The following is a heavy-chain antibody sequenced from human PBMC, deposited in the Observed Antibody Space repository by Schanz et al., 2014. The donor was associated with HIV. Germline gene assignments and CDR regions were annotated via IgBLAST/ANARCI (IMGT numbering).Heavy chain of an antibody. CDR1: GFLFSSYG. Sequence: EVQLLESGGGLVQPGGSLRLSCAASGFLFSSYGMSWVRQAPGKGLEWVSIISGGGGKTYYADSVKGRFTISRDSSKNTVYLQMNGLRAEDTAVYYCARGECDFWSGYCPHFHYFDLDVWGPGTSVTVSS. CDR3: ARGECDFWSGYCPHFHYFDLDV. D-gene: IGHD3-3*01. V-gene: IGHV3-23*01. J-gene: IGHJ6*02. CDR2: ISGGGGKT.